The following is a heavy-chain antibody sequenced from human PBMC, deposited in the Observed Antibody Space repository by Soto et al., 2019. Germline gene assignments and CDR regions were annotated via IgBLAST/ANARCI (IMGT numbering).Heavy chain of an antibody. V-gene: IGHV1-18*04. CDR1: GYTFTSYY. Sequence: ASVKVSCKASGYTFTSYYMHWVRQAPGQGLEWMGWISVYNGNTNYAQKFRDRVTMTTDTSTTTAYMELRSLRSDDTAMYYCAKVISRASGRYYFDYWGQGTLVTVSS. J-gene: IGHJ4*02. CDR2: ISVYNGNT. D-gene: IGHD2-21*01. CDR3: AKVISRASGRYYFDY.